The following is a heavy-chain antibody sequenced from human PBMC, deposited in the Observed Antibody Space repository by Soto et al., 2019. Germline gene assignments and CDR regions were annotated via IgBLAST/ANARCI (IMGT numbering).Heavy chain of an antibody. V-gene: IGHV4-31*03. CDR3: AREYSSGWYGYFQH. Sequence: SETLSLTCTVSGGSISSGGYYWSWIRQYPGLGLEWIGAVYYTGSTYYKQPLKSRVTMSVDTSKNQFSLMLNSVTAADTAVYYCAREYSSGWYGYFQHWGQGTLVTVSS. J-gene: IGHJ1*01. CDR2: VYYTGST. CDR1: GGSISSGGYY. D-gene: IGHD6-19*01.